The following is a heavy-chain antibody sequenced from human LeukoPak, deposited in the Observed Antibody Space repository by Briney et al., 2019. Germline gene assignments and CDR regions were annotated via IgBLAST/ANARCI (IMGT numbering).Heavy chain of an antibody. D-gene: IGHD5-24*01. J-gene: IGHJ4*02. V-gene: IGHV4-34*01. CDR3: ARGRDGIPLY. CDR1: GGSFSGYY. Sequence: SSETLSLTCAVYGGSFSGYYWSWIRQPPGKGLEWIGEINHSGSTNYNPSLKSRVTISVDTSKNQFSLKLSSVTAADTAVYYCARGRDGIPLYWGQGTLVTVSS. CDR2: INHSGST.